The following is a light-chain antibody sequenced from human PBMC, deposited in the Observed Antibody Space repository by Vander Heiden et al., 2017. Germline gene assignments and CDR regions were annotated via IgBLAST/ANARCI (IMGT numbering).Light chain of an antibody. J-gene: IGLJ3*02. CDR2: YKSDSDK. Sequence: QAVLTQPSSLSPSPGASASLTCTLRSGINVGTYRIYWYQQKPGSPPQYLLRYKSDSDKQQGSGVPSRFSGSKDASATAGILLISGLQSEEEAYYYGMIWNSSAWVFGGGTKLTVL. V-gene: IGLV5-45*02. CDR3: MIWNSSAWV. CDR1: SGINVGTYR.